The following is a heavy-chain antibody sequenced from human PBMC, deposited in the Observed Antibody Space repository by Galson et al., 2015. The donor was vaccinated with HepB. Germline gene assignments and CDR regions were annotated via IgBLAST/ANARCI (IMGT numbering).Heavy chain of an antibody. J-gene: IGHJ4*02. CDR3: ARGGGYCTTTSCYYFDY. CDR1: GLTFSGYS. CDR2: ISSSSSYI. Sequence: SLRLSCAASGLTFSGYSMNWVRQAPGKGLEWVSSISSSSSYIYYADSVKGRFTISRDNAKNSLYLQMNSLRVEDTAVYYCARGGGYCTTTSCYYFDYWGQGTLVTASS. D-gene: IGHD2-2*01. V-gene: IGHV3-21*01.